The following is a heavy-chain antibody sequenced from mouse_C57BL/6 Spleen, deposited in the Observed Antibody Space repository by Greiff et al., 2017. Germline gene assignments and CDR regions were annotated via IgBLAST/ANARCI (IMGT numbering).Heavy chain of an antibody. CDR2: FYPGSGSI. J-gene: IGHJ2*01. V-gene: IGHV1-62-2*01. CDR1: GYTFTEYT. Sequence: VQLVESGAELVKPGASVKLSCKASGYTFTEYTIHWVKQRSGQGLEWIGWFYPGSGSIKYNEKFKDKATLTADKSSSTVYMELSRLTSEDSAVYFCARHEEGDYEYDEGGFDYWGQGTTLTVSS. D-gene: IGHD2-4*01. CDR3: ARHEEGDYEYDEGGFDY.